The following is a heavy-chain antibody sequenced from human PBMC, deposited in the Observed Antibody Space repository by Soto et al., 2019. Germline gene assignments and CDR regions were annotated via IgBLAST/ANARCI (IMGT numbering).Heavy chain of an antibody. D-gene: IGHD4-17*01. J-gene: IGHJ4*02. V-gene: IGHV4-59*01. CDR2: IYYSGST. Sequence: QVQLQESGPGLVKPSETLSLTCTVSGGSISSYYWSWIRQPPGKGLEWIGYIYYSGSTNYNPSLTSRCTISVDTSKNQVALKLSSVTAADTAVYYCARASQPYGDYEHFDYWGQGTLVTVSS. CDR1: GGSISSYY. CDR3: ARASQPYGDYEHFDY.